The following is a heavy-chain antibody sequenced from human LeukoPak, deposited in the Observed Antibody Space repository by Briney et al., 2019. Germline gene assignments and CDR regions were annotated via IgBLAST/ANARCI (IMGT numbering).Heavy chain of an antibody. D-gene: IGHD2-2*01. CDR1: GFTFSSYA. J-gene: IGHJ4*02. V-gene: IGHV3-30-3*01. Sequence: GGSLRLSCAASGFTFSSYAMHWVRQAPGKGLEWVAVISYDGSNKYYADSVEGRFTISRDNSKNTLYLQMNSLRAEDTAVYYCAAPGVPAATYYFDYWGQGTLVTVSS. CDR2: ISYDGSNK. CDR3: AAPGVPAATYYFDY.